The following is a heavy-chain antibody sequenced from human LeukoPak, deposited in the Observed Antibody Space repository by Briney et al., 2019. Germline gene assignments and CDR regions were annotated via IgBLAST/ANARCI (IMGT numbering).Heavy chain of an antibody. CDR1: GVSISSSSYY. D-gene: IGHD3-9*01. J-gene: IGHJ6*03. V-gene: IGHV4-61*02. CDR2: IYTSGST. CDR3: ARGISGLRYIPYFYYMDV. Sequence: PSETLSLTCTVSGVSISSSSYYWGWIRQPAGKGLEWIGRIYTSGSTNYNPSLKSRVTISVDTSKNQFSLKPSSVTAADTAVYYCARGISGLRYIPYFYYMDVWGKGTTVTISS.